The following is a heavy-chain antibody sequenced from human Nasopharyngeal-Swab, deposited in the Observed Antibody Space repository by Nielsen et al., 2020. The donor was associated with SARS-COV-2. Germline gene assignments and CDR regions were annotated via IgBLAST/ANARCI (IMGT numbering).Heavy chain of an antibody. J-gene: IGHJ4*02. CDR2: IGTAGDT. Sequence: GESLKISCAASGFTFSSYDMHWVRQATGKGLEWVSAIGTAGDTYYPGSVKGRFTISRDNAKNSLYLQMNSLRAEDTAVYYCASQRTYYYDSSGYYNDYWGQGTLVTVSS. CDR3: ASQRTYYYDSSGYYNDY. D-gene: IGHD3-22*01. CDR1: GFTFSSYD. V-gene: IGHV3-13*01.